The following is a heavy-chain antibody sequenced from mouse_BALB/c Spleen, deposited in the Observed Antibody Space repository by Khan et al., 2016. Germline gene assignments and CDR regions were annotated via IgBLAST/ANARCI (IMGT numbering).Heavy chain of an antibody. Sequence: EVELVESGGGLVQPGGSLRLSCATSGFTFTDYYMNWVRQPPGKALEWLGFIRNKANGFTTEYSASVRGRFTISRDTFQSILYLQMNTLRAEDSGTSYCARDKGGLLFDYWGQGTTLTVSS. J-gene: IGHJ2*01. CDR2: IRNKANGFTT. V-gene: IGHV7-3*02. D-gene: IGHD3-1*01. CDR3: ARDKGGLLFDY. CDR1: GFTFTDYY.